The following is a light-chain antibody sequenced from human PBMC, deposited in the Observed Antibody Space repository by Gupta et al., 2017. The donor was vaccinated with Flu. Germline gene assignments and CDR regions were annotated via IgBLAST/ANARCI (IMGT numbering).Light chain of an antibody. CDR3: QSYDSSLSVTT. V-gene: IGLV1-40*01. CDR2: GNS. CDR1: RSNIGAGYD. J-gene: IGLJ3*02. Sequence: QSVLTQPPSVSGAPGQRVTISCTGSRSNIGAGYDVHWYQQLPGTAPKLLIYGNSNRPSGVPDRFSGSKSGTSASLAITGLQAEDEADYYCQSYDSSLSVTTFGGGTKLTVL.